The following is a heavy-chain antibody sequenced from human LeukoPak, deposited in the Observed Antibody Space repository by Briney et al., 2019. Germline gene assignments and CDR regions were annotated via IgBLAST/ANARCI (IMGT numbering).Heavy chain of an antibody. V-gene: IGHV3-7*01. CDR2: IKQDGSEK. CDR3: AKEIEFAGSGYYLPFDY. CDR1: GFTFSSYW. J-gene: IGHJ4*02. Sequence: AGGSLRLSCAASGFTFSSYWMSWVRQAPGKGLEWVANIKQDGSEKYYVDSVKGRFTISRDNAKNSLYLQMNSLRAEDTAVYYCAKEIEFAGSGYYLPFDYWGQGTLVTVSS. D-gene: IGHD3-22*01.